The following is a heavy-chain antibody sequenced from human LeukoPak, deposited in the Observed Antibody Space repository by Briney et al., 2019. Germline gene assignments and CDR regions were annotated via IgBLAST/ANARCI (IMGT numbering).Heavy chain of an antibody. D-gene: IGHD3-22*01. CDR1: GGSFSAYY. CDR2: ITHSGST. CDR3: AREQYYYDSSGQFEYFQH. Sequence: SETLSLTCAVYGGSFSAYYWTWIRQSPGKGLEWIGEITHSGSTHYNPSFESRVAISVDTSKNQFSLNLTSLTAADTAVYYCAREQYYYDSSGQFEYFQHWGQGTLVTVSS. V-gene: IGHV4-34*01. J-gene: IGHJ1*01.